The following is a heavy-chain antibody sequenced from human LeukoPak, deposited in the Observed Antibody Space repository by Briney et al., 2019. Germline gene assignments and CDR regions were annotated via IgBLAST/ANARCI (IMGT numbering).Heavy chain of an antibody. D-gene: IGHD3-22*01. Sequence: ASVKVSCKASGYTFTGYYMHWVRQAPGQGLEWMGWINPNSGGTNYAQKFQGRVTMTRDTSISTAYMELSRLRSDDTAVYYCARDQMGPYYYDSSGYSPWGQGTLVTVSS. CDR3: ARDQMGPYYYDSSGYSP. J-gene: IGHJ5*02. V-gene: IGHV1-2*02. CDR2: INPNSGGT. CDR1: GYTFTGYY.